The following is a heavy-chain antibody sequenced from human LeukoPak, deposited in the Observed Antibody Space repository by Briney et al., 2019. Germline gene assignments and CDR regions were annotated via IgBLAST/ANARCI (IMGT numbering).Heavy chain of an antibody. V-gene: IGHV3-23*01. CDR1: GFTFDDYG. Sequence: PGGSLRLSCAASGFTFDDYGMSWVRQAPGKGLEWVSAFSGSGGSTYYADSVKGRFTISRDNSRNTLYLQMNSLRAEDTAVYYCARSGLSRFGFGGQGTLVTVSA. J-gene: IGHJ4*02. D-gene: IGHD2/OR15-2a*01. CDR3: ARSGLSRFGF. CDR2: FSGSGGST.